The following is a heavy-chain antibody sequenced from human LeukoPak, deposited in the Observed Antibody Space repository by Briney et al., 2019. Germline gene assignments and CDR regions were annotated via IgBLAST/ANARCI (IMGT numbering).Heavy chain of an antibody. V-gene: IGHV3-21*01. J-gene: IGHJ4*02. CDR3: ARDTGYYDSSGPALDY. Sequence: GGSLRLSCAASGFTFSSYGMSWVRQAPGKGLEWVSSISSSSSYIYYADSVKGRFTISRDNAKNSLYLQMNSLRAEDTAVYYCARDTGYYDSSGPALDYWGQGTLVTVSS. CDR2: ISSSSSYI. CDR1: GFTFSSYG. D-gene: IGHD3-22*01.